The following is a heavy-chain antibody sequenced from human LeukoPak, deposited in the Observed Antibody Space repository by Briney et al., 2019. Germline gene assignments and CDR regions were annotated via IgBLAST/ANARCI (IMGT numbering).Heavy chain of an antibody. D-gene: IGHD3-22*01. V-gene: IGHV4-39*01. J-gene: IGHJ4*02. Sequence: PSETLSLTCTVSGGSISSSSYYWGWIRQPPGKGLEWIGSIYYSGSTYYNPSLKSRVTISVDTSKNQFSLKLSSVTVADTAVYYCARRPIGVITLYYFDYWGQGTLVTVSS. CDR3: ARRPIGVITLYYFDY. CDR2: IYYSGST. CDR1: GGSISSSSYY.